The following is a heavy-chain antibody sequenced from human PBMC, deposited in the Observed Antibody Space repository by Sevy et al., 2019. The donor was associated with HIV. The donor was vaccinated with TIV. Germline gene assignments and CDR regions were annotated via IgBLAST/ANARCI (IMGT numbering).Heavy chain of an antibody. CDR3: AAGIFFNH. CDR1: GYSINSGYY. J-gene: IGHJ1*01. CDR2: FHHRGTT. V-gene: IGHV4-38-2*01. Sequence: SETLSLTCAASGYSINSGYYWAWFRQPPGKGLEWIGSFHHRGTTYYNSSLNSRVTISVDTSMNQFSVKLTSVTAADTAVCSCAAGIFFNHWGRGTLVTVSS. D-gene: IGHD3-3*01.